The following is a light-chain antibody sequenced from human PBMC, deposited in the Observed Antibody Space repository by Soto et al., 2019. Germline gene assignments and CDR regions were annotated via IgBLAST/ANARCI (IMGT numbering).Light chain of an antibody. CDR1: SSNIGRNT. Sequence: QSVLTQPPSASGTPGQRVTISCSGSSSNIGRNTVNWYQQVPGTAPKLHIYSNNQRPSGVPDRFSGSKSGTSASLAISGLQSEDEADYYCAAWDDSLNGSNYVFGTGTKLTVL. CDR3: AAWDDSLNGSNYV. J-gene: IGLJ1*01. CDR2: SNN. V-gene: IGLV1-44*01.